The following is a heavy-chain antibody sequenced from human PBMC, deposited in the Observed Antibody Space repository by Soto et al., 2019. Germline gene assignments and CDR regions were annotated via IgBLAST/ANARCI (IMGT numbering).Heavy chain of an antibody. J-gene: IGHJ6*03. V-gene: IGHV1-2*04. CDR1: GYTFTGYY. Sequence: ASVKVSCKASGYTFTGYYMHWVRQAPGQGLEWMGWINPNSGGTNYAQKFQGWVTMTRDTSISTAYMELSRLRSDDTAVYYCARGLYIVVVPAATHLVNYYMDVWGKGTTVTVSS. CDR3: ARGLYIVVVPAATHLVNYYMDV. D-gene: IGHD2-2*01. CDR2: INPNSGGT.